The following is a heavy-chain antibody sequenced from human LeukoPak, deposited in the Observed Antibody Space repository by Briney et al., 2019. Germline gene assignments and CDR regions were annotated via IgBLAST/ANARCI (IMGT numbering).Heavy chain of an antibody. CDR1: GFTFSSYG. Sequence: PGGSLRLSCAASGFTFSSYGMHWVRQAPGKGLEWVAVISYDGSNKYYADSVKGRFTISRDNSKNTLYLQMNSLRAEDTAVYYCAKEAHIMITFGGVAGAFDIWGQGTMVTVSS. CDR2: ISYDGSNK. V-gene: IGHV3-30*18. J-gene: IGHJ3*02. CDR3: AKEAHIMITFGGVAGAFDI. D-gene: IGHD3-16*01.